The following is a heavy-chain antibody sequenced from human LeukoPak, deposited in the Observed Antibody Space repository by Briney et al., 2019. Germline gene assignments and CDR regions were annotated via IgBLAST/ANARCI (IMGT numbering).Heavy chain of an antibody. J-gene: IGHJ5*02. V-gene: IGHV4-59*12. Sequence: SETLSLTCTVSGGSISSYYWSWIRQPPGKGLEWIGYIYYSGSTNYNPSLKSRISISVDTSKNQFSLKLSSVTAADTAVYYCARGKRGYYYDSSGYYGSRSWFDPWGQGTLVTVSS. D-gene: IGHD3-22*01. CDR2: IYYSGST. CDR1: GGSISSYY. CDR3: ARGKRGYYYDSSGYYGSRSWFDP.